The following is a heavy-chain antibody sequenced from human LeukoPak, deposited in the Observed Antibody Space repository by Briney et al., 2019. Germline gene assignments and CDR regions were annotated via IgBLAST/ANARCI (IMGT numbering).Heavy chain of an antibody. CDR2: ICYSGST. J-gene: IGHJ4*02. V-gene: IGHV4-30-4*08. CDR3: ARGGHLDDFWSGYYFY. Sequence: PSQTLSLTCTVSGGSISSGDYYWSWIRQPPGKGLEWIGYICYSGSTYYNPSLKSRVTISVDTSKNQFSLKLSSVTAADTAVYYCARGGHLDDFWSGYYFYWGQGTLVTVSS. CDR1: GGSISSGDYY. D-gene: IGHD3-3*01.